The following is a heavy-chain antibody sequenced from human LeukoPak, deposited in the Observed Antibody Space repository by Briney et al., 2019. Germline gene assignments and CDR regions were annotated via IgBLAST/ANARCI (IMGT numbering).Heavy chain of an antibody. J-gene: IGHJ4*02. CDR1: GYTFTGYY. D-gene: IGHD6-13*01. Sequence: ASVKVACKASGYTFTGYYMHWVRQAPGQGLEWMGWINPNSGGTNYAQKLQGRVTMTRDTSISTAYMELSRLRSDDTAVYYCARDPDPLGEQQLRDYWGQGTLVTVSS. CDR3: ARDPDPLGEQQLRDY. CDR2: INPNSGGT. V-gene: IGHV1-2*02.